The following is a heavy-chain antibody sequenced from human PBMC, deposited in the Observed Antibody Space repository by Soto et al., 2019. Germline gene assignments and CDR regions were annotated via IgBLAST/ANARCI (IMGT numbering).Heavy chain of an antibody. V-gene: IGHV3-33*01. CDR1: GFTFSSYG. CDR3: APTRGYDSEYYFDY. CDR2: IWYDGSNK. J-gene: IGHJ4*02. D-gene: IGHD5-12*01. Sequence: QVQLVESGGGVVQPGRSLRLSCAASGFTFSSYGMHWVRQAPGKGLEWVAFIWYDGSNKYYADSVRGRFTISRDNSKTTLYLQMNSLRAEDTAVYYCAPTRGYDSEYYFDYWGQGTLVTVSS.